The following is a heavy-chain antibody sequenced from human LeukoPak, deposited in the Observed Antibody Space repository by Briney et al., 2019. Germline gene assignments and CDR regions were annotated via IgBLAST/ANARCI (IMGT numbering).Heavy chain of an antibody. CDR3: TRDGRWEKTPSC. CDR2: IKPDGSEK. J-gene: IGHJ4*02. D-gene: IGHD1-26*01. Sequence: GGSLRLSCAASGFTFSSYWMSWVRQAPGKGLEWVANIKPDGSEKYYVDSVKGRFTISRDNDKNSLFLQMNSLRAEDTAVYYCTRDGRWEKTPSCWGQGTLVTVSS. V-gene: IGHV3-7*01. CDR1: GFTFSSYW.